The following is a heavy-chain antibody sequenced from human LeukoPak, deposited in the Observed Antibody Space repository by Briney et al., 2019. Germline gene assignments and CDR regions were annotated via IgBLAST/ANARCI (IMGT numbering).Heavy chain of an antibody. D-gene: IGHD3-10*01. V-gene: IGHV3-23*01. J-gene: IGHJ4*02. Sequence: GGSLRLSCAASGFTFSNYGMTWVRQAPGKGLEWVSSISGTGGSTYYSDSVKGRFTISRDNSKNTLYLQMNSLRAEDTAVYYCAREGPMFDSGSYSKSLGYWGQGILVTVSS. CDR1: GFTFSNYG. CDR2: ISGTGGST. CDR3: AREGPMFDSGSYSKSLGY.